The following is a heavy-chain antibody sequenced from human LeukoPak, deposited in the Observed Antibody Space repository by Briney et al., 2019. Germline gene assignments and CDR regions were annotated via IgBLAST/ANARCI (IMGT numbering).Heavy chain of an antibody. CDR3: AKVSVEMATIGRRVYYYYYMDV. CDR1: GFTFSSYG. J-gene: IGHJ6*03. V-gene: IGHV3-30*18. Sequence: GRSLRLSCAASGFTFSSYGMHWVRQAPGKGLEWVAVISYDGSNKYYADSVKGRFTISRDNSKNTLYLQMNSLRAEDTAVYYCAKVSVEMATIGRRVYYYYYMDVWGQGTMVTVSS. CDR2: ISYDGSNK. D-gene: IGHD5-24*01.